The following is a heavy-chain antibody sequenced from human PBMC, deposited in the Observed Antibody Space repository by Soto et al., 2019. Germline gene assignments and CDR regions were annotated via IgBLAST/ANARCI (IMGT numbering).Heavy chain of an antibody. J-gene: IGHJ6*02. CDR3: AKDGDDQQWLVDYYYYGMDV. D-gene: IGHD6-19*01. CDR1: GFTFSSYA. Sequence: PGGSLRLSCAASGFTFSSYAMSWVRQAPGKGLEWVSAISGSGGSTYYADSVKGRFTISRDNSKNTLYLQMNSLRAEDTAVYYCAKDGDDQQWLVDYYYYGMDVWGQGTTVTVSS. V-gene: IGHV3-23*01. CDR2: ISGSGGST.